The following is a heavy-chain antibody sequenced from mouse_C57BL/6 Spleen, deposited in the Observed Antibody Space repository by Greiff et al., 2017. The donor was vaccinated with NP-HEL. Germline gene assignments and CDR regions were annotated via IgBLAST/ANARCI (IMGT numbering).Heavy chain of an antibody. CDR1: GYTFTSYW. V-gene: IGHV1-55*01. J-gene: IGHJ4*01. D-gene: IGHD2-3*01. CDR2: IYPGSGST. CDR3: ARSGYYVDYYAMDY. Sequence: VQLQQPGAELVKPGASVKMSCKASGYTFTSYWITWVKQRPGQGLEWIGDIYPGSGSTNYNEKFKSKATLTVDTSSSTAYMQLSSLTSEDSAVYYCARSGYYVDYYAMDYWGQGTSVTVSS.